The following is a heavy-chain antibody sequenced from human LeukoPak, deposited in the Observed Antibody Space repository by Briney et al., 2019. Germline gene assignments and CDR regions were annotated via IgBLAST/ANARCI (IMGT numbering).Heavy chain of an antibody. CDR3: SCYPKLELGFLGY. CDR1: GGTFSSYA. D-gene: IGHD1-7*01. Sequence: SVKVSCKASGGTFSSYAISWVRQAPGQGLEWMGRIIPILGIANYAQKFQGRVTITADKSTSTAYMELSSLRSEDTAVYYCSCYPKLELGFLGYWGQGTLVTVSS. V-gene: IGHV1-69*04. J-gene: IGHJ4*02. CDR2: IIPILGIA.